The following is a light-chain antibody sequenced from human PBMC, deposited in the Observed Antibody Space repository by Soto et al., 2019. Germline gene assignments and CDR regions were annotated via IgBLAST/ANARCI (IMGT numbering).Light chain of an antibody. CDR3: QQTLSFPPT. CDR1: QAIDSW. Sequence: DIPMAPSPSSLSASVGGREPIPCRASQAIDSWLAWYQQKPGEAPKLLIFTGSLLHSGVPPRFSGSGSGTDFTLTISSLQPEDFATYYCQQTLSFPPTFGQGTKVDIK. J-gene: IGKJ1*01. V-gene: IGKV1-12*01. CDR2: TGS.